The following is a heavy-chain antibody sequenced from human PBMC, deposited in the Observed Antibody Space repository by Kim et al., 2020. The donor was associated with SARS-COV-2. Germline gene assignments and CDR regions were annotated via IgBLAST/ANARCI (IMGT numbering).Heavy chain of an antibody. Sequence: GGSLRLSCAASGFTFSSYGMHWVRQAPGKGLEWVAVISYDGSNKYYADSVKGRFTISRDNSKNTLYLQMNSLRAEDTAVYYCAKPGCSSTSCYNYYYYGMDVWGQGTTVTVSS. CDR2: ISYDGSNK. V-gene: IGHV3-30*18. CDR3: AKPGCSSTSCYNYYYYGMDV. D-gene: IGHD2-2*01. CDR1: GFTFSSYG. J-gene: IGHJ6*02.